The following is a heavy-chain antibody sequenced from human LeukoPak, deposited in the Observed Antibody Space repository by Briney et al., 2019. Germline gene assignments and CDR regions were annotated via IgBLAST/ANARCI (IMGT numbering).Heavy chain of an antibody. CDR1: RDSVSSNSAA. D-gene: IGHD3-10*01. CDR3: ARDLIHLWFGESDAFDI. CDR2: TYYRSKWYN. V-gene: IGHV6-1*01. Sequence: ASQTLSLTCAISRDSVSSNSAAWNWIRQSPSRGLEWLGRTYYRSKWYNDYAVSVKSRITINPDTSKNQFSLQLNSVTPEDTAVYYCARDLIHLWFGESDAFDIWGQGTMVTVSS. J-gene: IGHJ3*02.